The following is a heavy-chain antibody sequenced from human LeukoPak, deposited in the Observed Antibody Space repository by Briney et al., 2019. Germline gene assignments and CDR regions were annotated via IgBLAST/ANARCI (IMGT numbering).Heavy chain of an antibody. D-gene: IGHD5-24*01. J-gene: IGHJ4*02. CDR3: AKDDGYPTAFDY. CDR2: ISYDGSNK. CDR1: GFTFSSYG. V-gene: IGHV3-30*18. Sequence: GSLRLSCAASGFTFSSYGMHWVRQAPGKGLEWVAVISYDGSNKYYADSVEGRFTISRDNSKNTLYLQMNSLRAEDTAVYYCAKDDGYPTAFDYWGQGTLVTVSS.